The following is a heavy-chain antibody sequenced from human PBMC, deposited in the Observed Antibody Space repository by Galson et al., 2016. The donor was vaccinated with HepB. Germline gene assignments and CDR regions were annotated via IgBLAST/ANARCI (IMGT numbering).Heavy chain of an antibody. V-gene: IGHV3-72*01. CDR2: SRNKARSYTT. CDR1: GFIFGDHY. Sequence: SLRLSCAASGFIFGDHYIDWVRQAPGKGLEWVGRSRNKARSYTTDYAASVRGRFTLSRDHSKNTLYLQMNRLKIEDTAVYFCVKLDPRDWRDSWGQGTLVTVSS. J-gene: IGHJ4*02. D-gene: IGHD1-1*01. CDR3: VKLDPRDWRDS.